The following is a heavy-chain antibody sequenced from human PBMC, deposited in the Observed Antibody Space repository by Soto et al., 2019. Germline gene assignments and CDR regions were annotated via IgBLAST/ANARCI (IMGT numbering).Heavy chain of an antibody. CDR2: MNPNSGNT. V-gene: IGHV1-8*01. CDR1: GYTFTSYD. J-gene: IGHJ6*02. Sequence: ASVKVSCKASGYTFTSYDINWVRQATGQGLEWMGWMNPNSGNTGYAQKFQGRVTMTRNTSISTAYMELSSLRSEDTAVYYCARDSIAAAGNAYYYGMDVWGQGTTVTVPS. CDR3: ARDSIAAAGNAYYYGMDV. D-gene: IGHD6-13*01.